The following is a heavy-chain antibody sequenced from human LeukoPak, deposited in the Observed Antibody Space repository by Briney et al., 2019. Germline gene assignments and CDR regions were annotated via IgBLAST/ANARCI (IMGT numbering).Heavy chain of an antibody. CDR3: ARDPNGDYVGAFDM. D-gene: IGHD4-17*01. J-gene: IGHJ3*02. CDR2: IRGGGGGA. CDR1: GFTFSDFA. Sequence: GGSLRLSCTASGFTFSDFAMRWRRQCPGKGAGWGAAIRGGGGGASADSVRGRFTISRDNSKNTLFLQMNSLRAEDTAVYYCARDPNGDYVGAFDMWGPGTTVIVSS. V-gene: IGHV3-23*01.